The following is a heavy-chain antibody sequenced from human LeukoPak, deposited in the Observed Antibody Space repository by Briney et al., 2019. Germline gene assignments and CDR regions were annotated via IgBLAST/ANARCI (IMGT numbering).Heavy chain of an antibody. CDR1: GFTFSSYG. J-gene: IGHJ4*02. CDR2: ISYDGSNK. D-gene: IGHD3-22*01. CDR3: AKVAEYYDSSGYLDY. V-gene: IGHV3-30*18. Sequence: GGSLRLSCAASGFTFSSYGMHWVRQAPGKGLEWVAVISYDGSNKYYADSVKGRFTISRDNSKNTLYLQMNSLRAEDTAVYYCAKVAEYYDSSGYLDYWGQGTLVTVSS.